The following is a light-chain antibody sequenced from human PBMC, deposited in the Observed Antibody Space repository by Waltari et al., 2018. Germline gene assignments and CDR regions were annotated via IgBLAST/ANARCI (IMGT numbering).Light chain of an antibody. V-gene: IGKV3-15*01. CDR3: QQYRDWPRT. CDR1: QSIGSN. J-gene: IGKJ1*01. Sequence: EIVMPQSPATLSVSPGESATLSCRASQSIGSNLAWYQQKPGQAPRLLIYDATTRDTDIAARFSGSGSGTEFTLTISSLQSEDFAVYFCQQYRDWPRTFGHGTKVETK. CDR2: DAT.